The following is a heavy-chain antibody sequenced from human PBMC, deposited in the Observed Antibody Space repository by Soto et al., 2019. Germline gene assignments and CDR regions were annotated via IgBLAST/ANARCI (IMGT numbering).Heavy chain of an antibody. CDR2: ISGPGGST. CDR3: VKDRAGGYCREHRCYPWDAFDI. CDR1: GFTFNIYA. J-gene: IGHJ3*02. V-gene: IGHV3-64D*08. Sequence: GGSLRLSCSTSGFTFNIYAMHWVRQAPGKGLEYVAAISGPGGSTDYAASVKGSFTISRDNSRNTLSLQMSSLRPEDTAVYYCVKDRAGGYCREHRCYPWDAFDIWGQGTMVTVSS. D-gene: IGHD3-22*01.